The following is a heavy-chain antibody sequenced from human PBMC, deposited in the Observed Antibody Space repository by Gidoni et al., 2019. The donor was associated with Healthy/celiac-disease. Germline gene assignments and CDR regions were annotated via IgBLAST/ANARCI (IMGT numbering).Heavy chain of an antibody. D-gene: IGHD3-16*02. CDR1: GYSSTSDG. Sequence: EVQLVQSGPELKKPGASLTLSSRGSGYSSTSDGTRGVRQRPGKGLEWMGIINPGDSDTRYSPSFQGQVTISADKSISTAYLQWSSLKASDTAMYYCARHGTYYDYIWGSYRHNWFDPWGQGTLVTVSS. CDR2: INPGDSDT. V-gene: IGHV5-51*01. CDR3: ARHGTYYDYIWGSYRHNWFDP. J-gene: IGHJ5*02.